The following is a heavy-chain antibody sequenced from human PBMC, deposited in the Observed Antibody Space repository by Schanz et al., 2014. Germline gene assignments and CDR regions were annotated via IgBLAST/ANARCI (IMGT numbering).Heavy chain of an antibody. Sequence: QVLQVQSGSEVKKPGSSVKVSCKASGGTFSSYSISWVQQAPGQGLEWMGRIIPILGIANYAQKFQGRVTNTADKSTSTAYMDLSSLRPEDTAVYYCARSNYYDNSDYYNSFDYWGQGTLVTVSS. V-gene: IGHV1-69*02. CDR1: GGTFSSYS. CDR3: ARSNYYDNSDYYNSFDY. CDR2: IIPILGIA. J-gene: IGHJ4*02. D-gene: IGHD3-22*01.